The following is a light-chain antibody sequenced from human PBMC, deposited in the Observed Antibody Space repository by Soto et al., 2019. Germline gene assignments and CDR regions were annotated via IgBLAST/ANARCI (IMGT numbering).Light chain of an antibody. V-gene: IGLV2-14*01. Sequence: QSVLTQPASVSGSPGQSITISCTGTSSDVGGYNYVSWYQQHPDKAPKLMIYEVSNRPSGVSNRFSGSKSGNTASLTISGLQAEDEADYYCSSYTSSSTYVFGTGTKGTVL. CDR2: EVS. CDR3: SSYTSSSTYV. CDR1: SSDVGGYNY. J-gene: IGLJ1*01.